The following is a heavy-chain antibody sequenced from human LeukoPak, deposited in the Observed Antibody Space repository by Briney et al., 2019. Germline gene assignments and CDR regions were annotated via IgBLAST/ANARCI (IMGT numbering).Heavy chain of an antibody. CDR2: IDTSGST. D-gene: IGHD2-15*01. Sequence: PSETLSLTCTVSGGSISSYYWSWIRQPAGKGLEWIGRIDTSGSTNYNPSLKSRVTMSVDTYKNQFSLKLSSVTAADTAVYYCARDVGYCSGGSCHYYYYYYMDVWGKGTTVTVSS. CDR3: ARDVGYCSGGSCHYYYYYYMDV. CDR1: GGSISSYY. V-gene: IGHV4-4*07. J-gene: IGHJ6*03.